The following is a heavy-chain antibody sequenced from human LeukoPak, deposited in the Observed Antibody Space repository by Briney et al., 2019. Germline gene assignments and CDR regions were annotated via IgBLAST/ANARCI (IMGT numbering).Heavy chain of an antibody. CDR1: GGSISSGSYS. V-gene: IGHV4-61*02. D-gene: IGHD3-3*01. CDR2: FYTSGST. CDR3: AAATLSAYHSY. J-gene: IGHJ4*02. Sequence: SETLSLTCTVSGGSISSGSYSWSWIRQPAGKGLEWIGRFYTSGSTNYNPSLKSRVTISVDTSKNQFSLKLSSVTAADTAVYYCAAATLSAYHSYWGQGTLVTVSS.